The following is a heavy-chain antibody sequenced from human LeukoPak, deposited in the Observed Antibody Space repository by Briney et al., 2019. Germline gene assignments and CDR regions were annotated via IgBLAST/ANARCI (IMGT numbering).Heavy chain of an antibody. D-gene: IGHD3-10*01. V-gene: IGHV4-61*02. CDR1: GGSISSGSYY. J-gene: IGHJ6*03. CDR2: IYTSGST. CDR3: ARVLLARMTGSYPRYYYYMDV. Sequence: SETLSLTCTVSGGSISSGSYYWSWIRQPAGKGLEWIARIYTSGSTNYNPSLKSRVTISVDTSKNQFSLKLSSVTAADTAVYYCARVLLARMTGSYPRYYYYMDVWGKGTTVTISS.